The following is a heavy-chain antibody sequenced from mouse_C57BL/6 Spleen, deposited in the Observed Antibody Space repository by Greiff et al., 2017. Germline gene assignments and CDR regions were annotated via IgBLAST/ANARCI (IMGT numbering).Heavy chain of an antibody. CDR3: ARGAHYYGSSYHFDY. Sequence: EVKLEESVAELVRPGASVKLSCTASGFNIKNTYMHWVKQRPEQGLEWIGRIDPANGNTKYAPKFQGKATITADKSSNTAYLQLSSLTSEDTAIYYCARGAHYYGSSYHFDYWGQGTTLTVSS. V-gene: IGHV14-3*01. CDR1: GFNIKNTY. J-gene: IGHJ2*01. CDR2: IDPANGNT. D-gene: IGHD1-1*01.